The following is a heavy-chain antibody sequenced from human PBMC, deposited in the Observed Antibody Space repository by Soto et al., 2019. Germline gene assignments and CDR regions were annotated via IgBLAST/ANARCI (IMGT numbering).Heavy chain of an antibody. CDR3: AKARIAVAGTTTYYFDY. V-gene: IGHV3-30*18. Sequence: GGSRRLSCAASGFTFSSYGMHWVRQAPGKGLEWVAVISYDGSNKYYADSVKGRFTISRDNSKNTLYLQMNSLRAEDTAVYYCAKARIAVAGTTTYYFDYWGQGTLVTVSS. J-gene: IGHJ4*02. CDR2: ISYDGSNK. D-gene: IGHD6-19*01. CDR1: GFTFSSYG.